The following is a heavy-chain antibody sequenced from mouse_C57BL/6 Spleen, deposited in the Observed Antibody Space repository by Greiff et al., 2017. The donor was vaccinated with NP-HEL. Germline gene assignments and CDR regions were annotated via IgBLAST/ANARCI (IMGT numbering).Heavy chain of an antibody. CDR3: VRGTPVPYAMDY. J-gene: IGHJ4*01. CDR2: ISSKSSNYAT. Sequence: EVMLVESGGGLVQPKGSLKLSCAASGFTFTTYAMHWVRQAPGKGLEWVARISSKSSNYATYYADSVKDRFTISRYDSQSMLYLQMNNLKTEDTAMYYGVRGTPVPYAMDYWGQGTSVTVSS. V-gene: IGHV10-3*01. CDR1: GFTFTTYA.